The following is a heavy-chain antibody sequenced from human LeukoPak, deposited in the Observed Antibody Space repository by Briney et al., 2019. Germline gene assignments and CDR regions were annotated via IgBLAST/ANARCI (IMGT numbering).Heavy chain of an antibody. CDR3: ARTPFPTLMRHSSSWFSWFDP. CDR2: ISYDGSNK. CDR1: GFTVSTNY. Sequence: GGSLRLSCAASGFTVSTNYMSWVRQAPGKGLEWVAVISYDGSNKYYADSVKGRFTISRDNSKNTLYLQMNSLRAEDTAVYYCARTPFPTLMRHSSSWFSWFDPWGQGTLVTVSS. V-gene: IGHV3-30-3*01. J-gene: IGHJ5*02. D-gene: IGHD6-13*01.